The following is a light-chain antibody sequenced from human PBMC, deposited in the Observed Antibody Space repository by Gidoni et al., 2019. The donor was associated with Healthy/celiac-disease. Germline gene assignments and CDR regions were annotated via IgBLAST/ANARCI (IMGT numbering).Light chain of an antibody. CDR3: QQRSYWGIT. V-gene: IGKV3-11*01. CDR2: DAS. J-gene: IGKJ3*01. Sequence: EIVLTQSPATLSLSPGERATLSCRASQSVSSYLAWYQQKPGQAPRLLIYDASNRATGIPARFSGSGSGTDFTLTISSLEPEDFAVYYCQQRSYWGITFGPGTKVDIK. CDR1: QSVSSY.